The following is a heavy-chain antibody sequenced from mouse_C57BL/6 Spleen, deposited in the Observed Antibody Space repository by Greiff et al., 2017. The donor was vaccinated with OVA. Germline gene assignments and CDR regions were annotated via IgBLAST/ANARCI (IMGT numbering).Heavy chain of an antibody. D-gene: IGHD1-1*01. CDR3: AVITTVDAWFAY. V-gene: IGHV1-50*01. Sequence: QVQLQQPGAELVKPGASVKLSCKASGYTFTSYWMQWVKQRPGQGLEWIGEIDPSDSYTNYNQKFKGKATLTVDTSSSTAYMQLSSLTSEDSAVYYCAVITTVDAWFAYWGQGTLVTVSA. CDR2: IDPSDSYT. CDR1: GYTFTSYW. J-gene: IGHJ3*01.